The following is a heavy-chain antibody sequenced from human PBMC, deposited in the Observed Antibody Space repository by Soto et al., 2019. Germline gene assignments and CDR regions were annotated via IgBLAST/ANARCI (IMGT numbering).Heavy chain of an antibody. J-gene: IGHJ6*02. CDR3: AREGGYSYGYSSYYYGMDV. Sequence: GGSLRLSCAASGFTFSSYGMHWVRQAPGKGLEWVAVIWYDGSNKYYADSVKGRFTISRDNSKNTLYPQMNSLRAEDTAVYYCAREGGYSYGYSSYYYGMDVWGQGTTVTVSS. CDR1: GFTFSSYG. CDR2: IWYDGSNK. V-gene: IGHV3-33*01. D-gene: IGHD5-18*01.